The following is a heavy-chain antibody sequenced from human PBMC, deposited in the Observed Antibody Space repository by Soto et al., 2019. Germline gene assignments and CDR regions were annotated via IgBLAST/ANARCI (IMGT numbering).Heavy chain of an antibody. CDR3: AKGYGDFLDY. J-gene: IGHJ4*02. D-gene: IGHD4-17*01. Sequence: PGGSLRLSCAASGLTFSIYAMSWVRQAPGKVLEGVSIRCDCGGSTYYAESVKGRFTISRDNSKHTLYLQMNGLRAEDTAAYYCAKGYGDFLDYWGQGTLVTVSS. CDR2: RCDCGGST. CDR1: GLTFSIYA. V-gene: IGHV3-23*01.